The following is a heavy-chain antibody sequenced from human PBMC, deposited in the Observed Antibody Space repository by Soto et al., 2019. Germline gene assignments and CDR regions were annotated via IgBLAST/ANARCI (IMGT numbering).Heavy chain of an antibody. V-gene: IGHV3-30*18. Sequence: QVHLVESGGGVVQPGRSLRLSCAASGFTFSTTGMHWVRQAPGKGLEWVAMISHDGGVKHYTDSVKGRFTISRDTSNNTVYLQMNRLRPEDTAMYHCAKDLYGAGWYNYFDPWGQGNLVTVSS. J-gene: IGHJ5*02. CDR3: AKDLYGAGWYNYFDP. D-gene: IGHD6-19*01. CDR1: GFTFSTTG. CDR2: ISHDGGVK.